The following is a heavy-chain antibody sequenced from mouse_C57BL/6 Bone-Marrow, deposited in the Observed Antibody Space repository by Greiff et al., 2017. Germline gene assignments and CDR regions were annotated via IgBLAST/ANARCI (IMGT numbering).Heavy chain of an antibody. CDR2: IYPRDGST. D-gene: IGHD2-3*01. V-gene: IGHV1-78*01. CDR1: GYTFTDHT. CDR3: ARSSLCDGYYGFFAY. J-gene: IGHJ2*01. Sequence: QVQLKESDAELVKPGASVKISCKVSGYTFTDHTIHWMKQRPEQGLEWIGYIYPRDGSTKYNEQFKGKATLTAAKSSSPAYMQLNSLTSEDSAVYVCARSSLCDGYYGFFAYGGQGTTLTVSS.